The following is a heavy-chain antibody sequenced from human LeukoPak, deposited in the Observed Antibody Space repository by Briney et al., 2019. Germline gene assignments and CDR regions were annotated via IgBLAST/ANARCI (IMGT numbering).Heavy chain of an antibody. CDR1: AGSISSSRYY. V-gene: IGHV4-39*01. CDR3: ARHWVYSSSHFDY. J-gene: IGHJ4*02. D-gene: IGHD6-6*01. CDR2: IYYSGNT. Sequence: SETLSLTCTVSAGSISSSRYYWGWIRQPPGKGLEWIGTIYYSGNTYYNPSLKSRVTISVDTSKNQFSLKLSSVTPADMAVYYCARHWVYSSSHFDYWVQGTLVTVSS.